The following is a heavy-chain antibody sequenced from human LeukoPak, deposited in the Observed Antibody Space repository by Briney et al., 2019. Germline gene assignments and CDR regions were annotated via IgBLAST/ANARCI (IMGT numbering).Heavy chain of an antibody. V-gene: IGHV4-39*01. Sequence: SETLSLTCTVSGGSISSSSYYWGWIRQPPGKGLEWIGSIYYSGSTYYNPSLKSRVTISVDTSKNQFSLKLSSVTAADTAVYYCAPLSIAVAGTEYYFDYWGQGTLVTVSS. D-gene: IGHD6-19*01. CDR2: IYYSGST. J-gene: IGHJ4*02. CDR1: GGSISSSSYY. CDR3: APLSIAVAGTEYYFDY.